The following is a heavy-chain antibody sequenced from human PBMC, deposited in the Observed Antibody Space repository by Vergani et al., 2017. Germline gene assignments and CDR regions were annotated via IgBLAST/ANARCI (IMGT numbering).Heavy chain of an antibody. CDR2: IYTSGST. V-gene: IGHV4-4*07. CDR3: ARVRGSPEDYYYYYMDV. Sequence: QVQLQESGPGLVKPSETLSLTCTVSGGPISSYYWSWIRQPAGKGLEWIGRIYTSGSTNYNPSLKSRVTMSVDTSKTQFSLKLSSVTAADTAVYDCARVRGSPEDYYYYYMDVWGKGTTVTVSS. D-gene: IGHD2-15*01. CDR1: GGPISSYY. J-gene: IGHJ6*03.